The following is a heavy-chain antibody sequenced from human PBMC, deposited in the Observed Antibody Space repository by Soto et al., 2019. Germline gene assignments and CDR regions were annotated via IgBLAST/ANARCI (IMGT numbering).Heavy chain of an antibody. J-gene: IGHJ3*02. Sequence: PGESLKISCKGSGYSFTSYWIGWVRQMPGKGLEWMGIIYPGDSDTRYSPSFQGQVTISADKSISTAYLQWSSLKASDTAMYYCARPDCSGGSCYPLAFDIWGQGTMVTVS. V-gene: IGHV5-51*01. D-gene: IGHD2-15*01. CDR3: ARPDCSGGSCYPLAFDI. CDR2: IYPGDSDT. CDR1: GYSFTSYW.